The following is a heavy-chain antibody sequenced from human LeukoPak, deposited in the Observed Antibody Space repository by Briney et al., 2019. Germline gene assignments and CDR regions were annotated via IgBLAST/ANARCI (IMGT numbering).Heavy chain of an antibody. Sequence: SGPTLVNPTQTLTLTCTFSGFSLSTSGMCVSWIRQPPGKALEWLARIDWDDDKYYSTSLKTRLTISKDTSKNQVVLTMTNMDPVDTATYYCARTRRSGSTELLQAVDYWGQGTLVTVSS. D-gene: IGHD2-15*01. CDR3: ARTRRSGSTELLQAVDY. CDR2: IDWDDDK. V-gene: IGHV2-70*11. J-gene: IGHJ4*02. CDR1: GFSLSTSGMC.